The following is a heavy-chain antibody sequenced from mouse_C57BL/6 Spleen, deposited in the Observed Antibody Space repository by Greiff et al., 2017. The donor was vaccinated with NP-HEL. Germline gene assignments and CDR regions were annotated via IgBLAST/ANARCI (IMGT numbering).Heavy chain of an antibody. D-gene: IGHD2-3*01. CDR1: GYSFTGYY. Sequence: EVQLQQSGPELVKPGASVKISCKASGYSFTGYYMNWVKQSPEKSLEWIGEINPSTGGTTYNQKFKAKATLTVDKSSSTAYMQLKSLTSEDSAVYYCARRNDGDGYYSYFDYWGQGTTLTVSS. J-gene: IGHJ2*01. CDR2: INPSTGGT. V-gene: IGHV1-42*01. CDR3: ARRNDGDGYYSYFDY.